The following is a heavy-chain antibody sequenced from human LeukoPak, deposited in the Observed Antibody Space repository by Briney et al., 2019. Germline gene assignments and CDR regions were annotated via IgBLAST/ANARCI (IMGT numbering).Heavy chain of an antibody. CDR2: IRSKAXGGTX. CDR1: GFTFGDYG. V-gene: IGHV3-49*03. Sequence: GGSLRLSCTASGFTFGDYGMSWFRQAPGKGLEWVGFIRSKAXGGTXXYAASXXGRFTISRDDSKSIAYLQMNSLKTEDTAVYYCTRDAVPRNWGQGTLVTVSS. J-gene: IGHJ4*02. CDR3: TRDAVPRN.